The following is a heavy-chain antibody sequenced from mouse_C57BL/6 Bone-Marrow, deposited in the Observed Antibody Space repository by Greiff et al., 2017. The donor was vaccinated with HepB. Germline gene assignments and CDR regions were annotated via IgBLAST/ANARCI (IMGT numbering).Heavy chain of an antibody. CDR2: IYPRDGST. D-gene: IGHD1-1*01. V-gene: IGHV1-85*01. Sequence: QVQLQQSGPELVKPGASVKLSCKASGYTFTSYDINWVKQRPGQGLEWIGWIYPRDGSTKYNEKFKGKATLTVDTSSSTAYMELHSLTSEDSAVYFCAAQEITTVVALYAMDYWGQGTSVTVSS. CDR1: GYTFTSYD. CDR3: AAQEITTVVALYAMDY. J-gene: IGHJ4*01.